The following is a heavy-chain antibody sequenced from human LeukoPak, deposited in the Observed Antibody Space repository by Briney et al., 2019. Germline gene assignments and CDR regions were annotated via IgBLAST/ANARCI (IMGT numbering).Heavy chain of an antibody. CDR3: ARRRKWNDSSGYYFDY. CDR2: ISHSGST. J-gene: IGHJ4*02. D-gene: IGHD3-22*01. Sequence: SETLSLTCAVYGGSFSGYYWSWIRQPPGKGLEWIGEISHSGSTNYNPSLKSRVTISVDTSKNQFSLKLSSVTAADTAVYYCARRRKWNDSSGYYFDYWGQGTLVTVSS. CDR1: GGSFSGYY. V-gene: IGHV4-34*01.